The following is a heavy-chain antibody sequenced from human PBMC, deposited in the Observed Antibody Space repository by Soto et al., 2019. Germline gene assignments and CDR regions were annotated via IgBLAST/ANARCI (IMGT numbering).Heavy chain of an antibody. CDR2: IYSDGTT. V-gene: IGHV3-53*02. CDR1: GFTVSSNY. Sequence: EVQLVETGGGLIQPGGSLRLSCAASGFTVSSNYLNWVRQPPGKGLEWLSIIYSDGTTYYAESLKGRFTISRDNFKNTLYLQMNNLRAEDTAVYYCAILSNWGQGTLVTVSS. D-gene: IGHD6-6*01. J-gene: IGHJ4*02. CDR3: AILSN.